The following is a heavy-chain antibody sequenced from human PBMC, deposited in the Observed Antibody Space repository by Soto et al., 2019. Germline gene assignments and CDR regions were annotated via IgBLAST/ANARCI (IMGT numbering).Heavy chain of an antibody. Sequence: GGSLRLSCAASGFTFSSYGRHWVRQAPGKGLEWVAVISYDGSNKYYADSVKGRFTISRDNSKNTLYLQMNSLRAEDTAVYYCAKDRVDPNDFSFDYWGQGTLVTVSS. D-gene: IGHD2-15*01. V-gene: IGHV3-30*18. CDR2: ISYDGSNK. CDR3: AKDRVDPNDFSFDY. J-gene: IGHJ4*02. CDR1: GFTFSSYG.